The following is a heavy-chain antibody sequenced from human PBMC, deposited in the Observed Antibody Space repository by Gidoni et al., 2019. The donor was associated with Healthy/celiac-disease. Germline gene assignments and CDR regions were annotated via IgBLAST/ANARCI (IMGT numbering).Heavy chain of an antibody. CDR1: GGTLSSYA. V-gene: IGHV1-69*01. J-gene: IGHJ4*02. CDR3: ATPLRHRYYFDY. CDR2: LIPIFGTE. Sequence: QVQLVQSGAEVTKPGSSAKVPCTASGGTLSSYAISWVRQAPGQGLEWMGGLIPIFGTETYAPKFKGRVTITADESTSTAYMELSSLRSEETAVYSCATPLRHRYYFDYWGQGTLVTVSS.